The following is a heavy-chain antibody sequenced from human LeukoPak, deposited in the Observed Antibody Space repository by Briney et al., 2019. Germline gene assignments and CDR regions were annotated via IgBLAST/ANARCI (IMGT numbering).Heavy chain of an antibody. V-gene: IGHV3-30-3*01. CDR1: GFTFSSYA. CDR2: ISYDENNK. J-gene: IGHJ4*02. Sequence: GGSLRLSCAASGFTFSSYATHWVRQAPGKGLEWVAVISYDENNKYYADSVKGRFTISRDNSKNTLYLQMNSLRAEDTAVYYCARDKFVDTATLDYWGQGTLVTVSS. D-gene: IGHD5-18*01. CDR3: ARDKFVDTATLDY.